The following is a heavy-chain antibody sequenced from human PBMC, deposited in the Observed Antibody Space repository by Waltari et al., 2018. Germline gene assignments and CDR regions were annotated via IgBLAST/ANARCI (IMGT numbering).Heavy chain of an antibody. V-gene: IGHV4-34*01. CDR2: INQSGST. CDR3: ASGEPWGVDAFDI. Sequence: QVQLQQWGAGLLKPSETLSLTCAVYGGSFSGYYWSWIRQPPGKGLGWIGEINQSGSTNYTPSLKSRVTISVDTSKNQFSLKLSSVTAADTAVYYCASGEPWGVDAFDIWGQGTMVTVSS. D-gene: IGHD3-10*01. CDR1: GGSFSGYY. J-gene: IGHJ3*02.